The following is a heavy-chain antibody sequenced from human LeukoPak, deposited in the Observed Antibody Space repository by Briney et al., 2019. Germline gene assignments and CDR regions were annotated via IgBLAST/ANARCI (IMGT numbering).Heavy chain of an antibody. Sequence: GSLRLSCAASGFTFTSYSMKWVRQALGKGLEWVSYISRSSTNIYYADSVKGRFTISRDNAKNSLYLQMNSLRDEDTAVYYCARDTSDSGGYVRDYWGQGTLVTVSS. CDR1: GFTFTSYS. D-gene: IGHD3-22*01. J-gene: IGHJ4*02. CDR3: ARDTSDSGGYVRDY. V-gene: IGHV3-48*02. CDR2: ISRSSTNI.